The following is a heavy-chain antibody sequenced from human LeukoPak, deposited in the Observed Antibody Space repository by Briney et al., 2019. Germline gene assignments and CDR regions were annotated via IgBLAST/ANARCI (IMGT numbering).Heavy chain of an antibody. CDR3: ARGGIAVAADY. D-gene: IGHD6-19*01. CDR2: INHSGGT. CDR1: GGSFSGYY. Sequence: SETLSLTCAVYGGSFSGYYWSWIRPPPGKGLEWIGEINHSGGTNYNPSLKSRVTISVDTSKNQFSLKLSSVTAADTAVYYCARGGIAVAADYWGQGTLVTVSS. V-gene: IGHV4-34*01. J-gene: IGHJ4*02.